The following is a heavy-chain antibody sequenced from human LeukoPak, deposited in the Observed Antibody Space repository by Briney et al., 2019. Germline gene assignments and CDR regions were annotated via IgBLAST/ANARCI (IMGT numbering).Heavy chain of an antibody. D-gene: IGHD6-19*01. V-gene: IGHV4-59*01. CDR2: IYYSGST. CDR1: GASISSYY. Sequence: SETLSLTCTVSGASISSYYWSWIRQPPGKGLEWLGYIYYSGSTNYNPSLKSRVTISVDTSKNQFSLKLSSVTAANTAVYYCARVYSSGWPDYFDYWGEGTLVTVSS. CDR3: ARVYSSGWPDYFDY. J-gene: IGHJ4*02.